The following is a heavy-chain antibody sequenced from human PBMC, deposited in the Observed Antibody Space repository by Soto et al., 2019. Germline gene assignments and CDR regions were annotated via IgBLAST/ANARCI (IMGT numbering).Heavy chain of an antibody. D-gene: IGHD6-13*01. J-gene: IGHJ6*02. Sequence: SETLSLTCTVSGGSISSGGYYWSWIRQHPGKGLEWIGYIYYSGSTYYNPSLRIRVTISVDTSKNQFPLKLSSVTAADTAVYYCARDLALLTAAPTLYGMDVWGQGTTVTVSS. CDR1: GGSISSGGYY. CDR2: IYYSGST. CDR3: ARDLALLTAAPTLYGMDV. V-gene: IGHV4-31*03.